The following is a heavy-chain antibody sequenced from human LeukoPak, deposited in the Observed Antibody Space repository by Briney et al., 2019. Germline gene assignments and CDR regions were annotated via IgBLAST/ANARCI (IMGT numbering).Heavy chain of an antibody. CDR2: IYYSGST. Sequence: SETLSLTCTVSGGSISSYYWSWIRQPPGKGLEWIEYIYYSGSTNYNPSLKSRVTMSVDTSKNQFSLKLSSVTAADTAVYYCATMVWSRHDAFDIWGQGTMVTVSS. J-gene: IGHJ3*02. CDR1: GGSISSYY. CDR3: ATMVWSRHDAFDI. V-gene: IGHV4-59*01. D-gene: IGHD3-3*01.